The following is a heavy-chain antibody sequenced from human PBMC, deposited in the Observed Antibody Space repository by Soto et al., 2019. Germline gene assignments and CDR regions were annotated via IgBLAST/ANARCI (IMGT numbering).Heavy chain of an antibody. Sequence: QVQLQESGPGLVKPSQTLSLTCTVSGGSISSGGYYWSWIRQHPGKGLEWIGYIYYSGSTYYNPSLKSRVTISVDTSKNQFSLKLSYVTAADTAVYYCAGGVRSITMVRGVPFDYWGQGTLVTVSS. CDR3: AGGVRSITMVRGVPFDY. V-gene: IGHV4-31*03. D-gene: IGHD3-10*01. CDR2: IYYSGST. CDR1: GGSISSGGYY. J-gene: IGHJ4*02.